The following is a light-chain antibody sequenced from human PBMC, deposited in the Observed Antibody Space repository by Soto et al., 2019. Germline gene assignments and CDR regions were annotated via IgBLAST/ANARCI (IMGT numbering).Light chain of an antibody. CDR3: QQRSNWPF. V-gene: IGKV3-11*01. Sequence: EIVLTQSPATLSLSPGERATLSCRASQSVSSYLAWYQQKPGQAPRLLIYDASNRATGIPARFSGSGSGTDFTLTNSSLEAEDFAVYYCQQRSNWPFFGGGTKVEIK. CDR1: QSVSSY. CDR2: DAS. J-gene: IGKJ4*01.